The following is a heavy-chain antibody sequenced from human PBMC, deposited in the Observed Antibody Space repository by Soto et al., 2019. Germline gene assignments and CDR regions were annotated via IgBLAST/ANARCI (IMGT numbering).Heavy chain of an antibody. CDR1: GFTFRDYA. Sequence: VQLLESGGGLEQPGGYLRLSCAASGFTFRDYAMSWVRQAPGKGLEWVTTITGSSSNLYYSDSVKGRFAISRDNSKNTLYLQMDSLTAEDTAVYYCAKGGAVYGLLTHDYWGQGTLVTVSS. V-gene: IGHV3-23*01. CDR2: ITGSSSNL. J-gene: IGHJ4*02. CDR3: AKGGAVYGLLTHDY. D-gene: IGHD3-9*01.